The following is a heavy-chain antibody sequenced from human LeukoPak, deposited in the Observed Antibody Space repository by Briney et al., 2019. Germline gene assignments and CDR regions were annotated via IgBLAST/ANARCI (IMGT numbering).Heavy chain of an antibody. CDR1: GGSISSYY. J-gene: IGHJ1*01. Sequence: SETLSLTCTVSGGSISSYYWSWIRQPPGKGLEWIGYIYYSGSTNYNPSLKSRVTTSVDTSKNQFSLKLSSVTAADTAVHYCARGTTYAEYFQHRARAPWSPSPQ. CDR2: IYYSGST. V-gene: IGHV4-59*13. D-gene: IGHD1-14*01. CDR3: ARGTTYAEYFQH.